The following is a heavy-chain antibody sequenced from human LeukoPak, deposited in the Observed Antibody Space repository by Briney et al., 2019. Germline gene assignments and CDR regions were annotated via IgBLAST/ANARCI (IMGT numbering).Heavy chain of an antibody. CDR2: IYPGDSDT. CDR3: ARHHYYDSSGLDY. CDR1: GYSFTNFW. V-gene: IGHV5-51*01. Sequence: GESLKISCQGSGYSFTNFWIAWVRQMPGKGLEWMGIIYPGDSDTRYSPSFQGQVTISADKSISTAYLQWSSLKASDTAMYYCARHHYYDSSGLDYWGQGTLVTVPS. J-gene: IGHJ4*02. D-gene: IGHD3-22*01.